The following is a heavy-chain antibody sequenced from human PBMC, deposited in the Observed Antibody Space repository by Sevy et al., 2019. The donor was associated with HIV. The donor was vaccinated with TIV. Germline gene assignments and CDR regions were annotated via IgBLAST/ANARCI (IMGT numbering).Heavy chain of an antibody. V-gene: IGHV1-18*01. D-gene: IGHD3-22*01. CDR1: GYTFTTYP. CDR2: ISTYSGET. J-gene: IGHJ4*02. Sequence: ASVKVSCKASGYTFTTYPIGWVRQAPGQGLEWMGWISTYSGETTDAQKFQGRATMTTDTSTSTAYLELRSLRSDDTAVYYCARDSDGSGHYYADYFDYWGQGTLVTVSS. CDR3: ARDSDGSGHYYADYFDY.